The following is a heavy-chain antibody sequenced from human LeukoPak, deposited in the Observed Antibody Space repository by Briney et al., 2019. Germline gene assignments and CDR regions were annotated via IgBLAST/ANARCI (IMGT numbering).Heavy chain of an antibody. V-gene: IGHV3-30*03. D-gene: IGHD4-23*01. CDR2: ISYDGSNK. CDR1: GFTFSSYG. J-gene: IGHJ3*02. CDR3: ARANHDYGGNYAFDI. Sequence: GGSLRLSCAASGFTFSSYGMHWVRQAPGKGLEWVAVISYDGSNKYYADSVKGRFTISRDNSKNTLYLQMNSLRAEDTAVYYCARANHDYGGNYAFDIWGQGTMVTVSS.